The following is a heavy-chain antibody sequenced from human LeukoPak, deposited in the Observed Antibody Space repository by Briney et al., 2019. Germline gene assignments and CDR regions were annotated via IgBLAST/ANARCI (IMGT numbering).Heavy chain of an antibody. CDR3: ARQSPAHWFDP. J-gene: IGHJ5*02. CDR2: IYYSGST. CDR1: GGSISSGDYY. Sequence: SETLSLACTVSGGSISSGDYYWSWIRQPPGKGLEWIGYIYYSGSTYYNPSLKSRVTISVDTSKNQFPLKLSSVTAADTAVYYCARQSPAHWFDPWGQGTLVTVSS. V-gene: IGHV4-30-4*01.